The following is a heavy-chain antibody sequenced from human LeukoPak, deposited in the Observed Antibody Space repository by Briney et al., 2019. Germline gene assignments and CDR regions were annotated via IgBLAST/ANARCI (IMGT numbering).Heavy chain of an antibody. CDR1: GFTFSSYS. D-gene: IGHD2-21*01. V-gene: IGHV3-21*01. Sequence: GGSLRLSCAASGFTFSSYSMNWVRQAPGAGLEWVSSISSSSYIYYADSVKGRFTISRDNAKNSLYLQMNSLRAEDTAVYYCARAIVGFDAFDIWGQGTMVTVSS. J-gene: IGHJ3*02. CDR3: ARAIVGFDAFDI. CDR2: ISSSSYI.